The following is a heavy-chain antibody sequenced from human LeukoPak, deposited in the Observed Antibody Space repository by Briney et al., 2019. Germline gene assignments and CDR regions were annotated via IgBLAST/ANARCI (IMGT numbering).Heavy chain of an antibody. CDR2: IIPIFGTA. CDR1: GGTFSSYA. D-gene: IGHD6-19*01. V-gene: IGHV1-69*05. J-gene: IGHJ5*02. Sequence: ASVTVSCKASGGTFSSYAISWVRQAPGQGLEWMGRIIPIFGTANYAQKFQGRVTITTDESTSTAYMELSSLRSEDTAVYYCARISSGWYADPWGQGTLVTVSS. CDR3: ARISSGWYADP.